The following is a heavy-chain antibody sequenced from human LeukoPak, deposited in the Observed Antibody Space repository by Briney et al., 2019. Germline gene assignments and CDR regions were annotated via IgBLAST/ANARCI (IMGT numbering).Heavy chain of an antibody. D-gene: IGHD2/OR15-2a*01. CDR3: AREIVILPDYFYYGLDV. CDR1: GFTFSSYA. V-gene: IGHV3-30*04. CDR2: ISSDGKNK. J-gene: IGHJ6*02. Sequence: GRSLRLSCAASGFTFSSYAVHWVRQAPGKGLEWAAVISSDGKNKNYADSVRGRFTISRDNAKNSLFLQMDSLRAEDTAVYYCAREIVILPDYFYYGLDVWGQGTTVIVSS.